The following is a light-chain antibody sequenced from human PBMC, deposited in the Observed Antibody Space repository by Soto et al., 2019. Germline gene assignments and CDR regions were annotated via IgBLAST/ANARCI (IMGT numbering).Light chain of an antibody. J-gene: IGKJ1*01. CDR1: QSVSSY. Sequence: EIVLTQSRASLSLSPGERATLSCRASQSVSSYLAWYQHKPGQAPRLLIYDASNRATGIPARFSGSGSGTDFTLTISSLEPEDFAVYYCQQRSNWPPTWTFGQGTKAEIK. CDR3: QQRSNWPPTWT. CDR2: DAS. V-gene: IGKV3-11*01.